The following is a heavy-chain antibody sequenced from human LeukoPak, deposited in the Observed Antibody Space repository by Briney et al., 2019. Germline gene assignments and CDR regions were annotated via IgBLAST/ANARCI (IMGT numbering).Heavy chain of an antibody. V-gene: IGHV3-21*01. CDR3: ARDSLSISMLVEY. J-gene: IGHJ4*02. D-gene: IGHD2/OR15-2a*01. CDR2: LSGDSSYV. Sequence: GGSLRLSCAASGFTFSTYSMNWVRQAPGKGLEWVSSLSGDSSYVYYADSVKGRFTISRDNAKNSLYLRMNSLRAEDTAVYYCARDSLSISMLVEYWGQGTLVTVSS. CDR1: GFTFSTYS.